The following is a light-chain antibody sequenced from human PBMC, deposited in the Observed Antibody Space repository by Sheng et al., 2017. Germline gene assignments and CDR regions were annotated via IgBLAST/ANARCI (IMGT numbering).Light chain of an antibody. CDR1: QGISDY. CDR3: QQSYTTWT. J-gene: IGKJ1*01. Sequence: DIQMTQSPSSLSAAVGDSVSFTCRASQGISDYVNWYQQRPGKAPRVLIYSASTLQSGVPSRFSGSGSGTDFTLAITSLQPEDIGTYYCQQSYTTWTFGQGTKVQIK. V-gene: IGKV1-39*01. CDR2: SAS.